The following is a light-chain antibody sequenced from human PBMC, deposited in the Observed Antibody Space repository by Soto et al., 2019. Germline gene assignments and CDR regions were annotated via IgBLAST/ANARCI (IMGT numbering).Light chain of an antibody. V-gene: IGLV3-21*01. J-gene: IGLJ3*02. CDR1: NIGSKG. Sequence: SSELTQPPSVSVAPGETARISCGGNNIGSKGVHWYQQKPGQAPVLVIYSDTDLPPVIPERFSGSNSANMATLTISRFEAGDVDDYYSPVWGSGSANVLFGGGTKLTVL. CDR3: PVWGSGSANVL. CDR2: SDT.